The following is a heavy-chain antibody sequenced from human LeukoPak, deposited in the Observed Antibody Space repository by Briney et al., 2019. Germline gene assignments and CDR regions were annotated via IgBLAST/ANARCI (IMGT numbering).Heavy chain of an antibody. J-gene: IGHJ5*02. Sequence: ASVKVSCKVSGYTLTELSMHWVRQAPGKGLEWMGGFDPEDGETIYAQKFQGRVTMTEDTSTDTAYMELSSLRSEDTAVYYCAALYDVWSGYYSNWFDPWGQGTLVTVSS. D-gene: IGHD3-3*01. CDR3: AALYDVWSGYYSNWFDP. CDR2: FDPEDGET. V-gene: IGHV1-24*01. CDR1: GYTLTELS.